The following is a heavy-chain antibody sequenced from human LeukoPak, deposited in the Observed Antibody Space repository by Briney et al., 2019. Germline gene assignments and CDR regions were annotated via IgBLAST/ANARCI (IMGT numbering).Heavy chain of an antibody. CDR2: IYYSGST. D-gene: IGHD6-13*01. Sequence: SETLSLTCSVSGGSISRSSYYWGWIRQPPGKGLEWIGSIYYSGSTHYNPSLKSRVTISVDTSKNQFSLKLSAVTAVDTAMYYCARYREQHHWGQGTLVTVSS. CDR3: ARYREQHH. CDR1: GGSISRSSYY. V-gene: IGHV4-39*07. J-gene: IGHJ1*01.